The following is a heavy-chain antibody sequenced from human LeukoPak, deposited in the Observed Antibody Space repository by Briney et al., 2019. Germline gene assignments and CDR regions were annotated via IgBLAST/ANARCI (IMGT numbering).Heavy chain of an antibody. Sequence: PSETLSLTCAVYGGSFSGYYWSWIRQPPGKGLEWIGEINHSGSTNYNPSLKSRVTISVDTSKNQFSLKLSSVTAADTAVYYCARGELLWFGELSRSGFNWYFDLWGRGTLVTVSS. D-gene: IGHD3-10*01. J-gene: IGHJ2*01. V-gene: IGHV4-34*01. CDR2: INHSGST. CDR3: ARGELLWFGELSRSGFNWYFDL. CDR1: GGSFSGYY.